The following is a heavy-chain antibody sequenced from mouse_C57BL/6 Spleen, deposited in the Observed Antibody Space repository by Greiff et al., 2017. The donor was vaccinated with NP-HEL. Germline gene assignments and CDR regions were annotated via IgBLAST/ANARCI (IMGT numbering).Heavy chain of an antibody. J-gene: IGHJ2*01. CDR1: GYTFTDYY. Sequence: EVQLQQSGPELVKPGASVKISCKASGYTFTDYYMNWVKQSHGKSLEWIGDINPNNGGTSYNQKFKGKATLTVDKSSSTAYMELRSLTSEASAVYYCARRHYYGSSYFDYWGQGTTLTVSS. D-gene: IGHD1-1*01. V-gene: IGHV1-26*01. CDR2: INPNNGGT. CDR3: ARRHYYGSSYFDY.